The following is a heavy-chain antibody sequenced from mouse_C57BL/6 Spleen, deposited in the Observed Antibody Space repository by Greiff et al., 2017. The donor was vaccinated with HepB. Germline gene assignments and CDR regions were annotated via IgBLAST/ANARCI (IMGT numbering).Heavy chain of an antibody. V-gene: IGHV1-80*01. D-gene: IGHD1-1*01. Sequence: QVQLKESGAELVKPGASVKISCKASGYAFSSYWMNWVKQRPGKGLEWIGQIYPGDGDTNYNGKFKGKATLTADKSSSTAYMQLSSLTSEDSAVYFCARGGDYGSSPGNYWGQGTTLTVSS. CDR3: ARGGDYGSSPGNY. J-gene: IGHJ2*01. CDR2: IYPGDGDT. CDR1: GYAFSSYW.